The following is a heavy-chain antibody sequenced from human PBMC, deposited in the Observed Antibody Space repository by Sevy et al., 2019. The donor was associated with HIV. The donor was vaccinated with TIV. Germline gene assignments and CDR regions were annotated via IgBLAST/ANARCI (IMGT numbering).Heavy chain of an antibody. J-gene: IGHJ4*02. V-gene: IGHV1-24*01. CDR3: ASGREYYYGNSGYFDY. Sequence: ASVKVSCKVSGYTLTKLSMHWVRQALGKGLEWMGGFDSEDGETIYAQKFQDRITMTEDTSTDTAYMELNSLRSEDTAVYYCASGREYYYGNSGYFDYWGQGTLVTVSS. CDR1: GYTLTKLS. D-gene: IGHD3-22*01. CDR2: FDSEDGET.